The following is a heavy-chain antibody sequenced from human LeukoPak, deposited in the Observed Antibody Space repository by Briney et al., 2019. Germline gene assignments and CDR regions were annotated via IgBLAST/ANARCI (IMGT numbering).Heavy chain of an antibody. V-gene: IGHV4-39*07. Sequence: PSETLSLTCTVSGGSISSSSYYWGWVRQPPGKGLEWIGTIYHSGSTYYSPSLKSRVTISVDTSNNQFSLRLSSVTAADTAVYYCARDESGDAFDIWGQGTMVTVSS. CDR3: ARDESGDAFDI. CDR2: IYHSGST. CDR1: GGSISSSSYY. J-gene: IGHJ3*02.